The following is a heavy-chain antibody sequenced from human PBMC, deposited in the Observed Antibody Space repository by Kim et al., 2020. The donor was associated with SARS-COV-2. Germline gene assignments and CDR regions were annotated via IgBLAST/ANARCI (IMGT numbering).Heavy chain of an antibody. CDR3: AKDKYYYGSGSYYKVPYYGMDV. V-gene: IGHV3-9*01. Sequence: SLRLSCAASGFTFDDYAMHWVRQAPGKGLEWVSGISWNSGSIGYADSVKGRFTISRDNAKNSLYLQMNSLRAEDTALYYCAKDKYYYGSGSYYKVPYYGMDVWGQGTTVTVSS. J-gene: IGHJ6*02. CDR1: GFTFDDYA. CDR2: ISWNSGSI. D-gene: IGHD3-10*01.